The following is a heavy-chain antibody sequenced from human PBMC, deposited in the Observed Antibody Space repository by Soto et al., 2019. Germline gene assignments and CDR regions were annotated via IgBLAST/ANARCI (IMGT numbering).Heavy chain of an antibody. CDR2: TSSRGSTI. Sequence: GGSLTLSSAAPGFTFSSYEMNSVRQAPGKGLEWVSYTSSRGSTIYYADSVKGRFTISRANAKHPLYLQMHTLRAEDPAVYYCASMGNVYYGMDVWGQGTTVTVSS. CDR1: GFTFSSYE. CDR3: ASMGNVYYGMDV. J-gene: IGHJ6*02. D-gene: IGHD1-26*01. V-gene: IGHV3-48*03.